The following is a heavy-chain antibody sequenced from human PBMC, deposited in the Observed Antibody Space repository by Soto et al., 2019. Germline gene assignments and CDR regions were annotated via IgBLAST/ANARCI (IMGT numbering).Heavy chain of an antibody. J-gene: IGHJ4*02. Sequence: ASVKVSCKASGYTFTSYAMHWVRQAPGQRLEWMGWINAGNGNTKYSQKFQGRVTITRDTSASTAYMELSSLRSEDTAVYYCAREGEARRYYDYIWGSYRPFDYWGQGTLVTVSS. V-gene: IGHV1-3*01. D-gene: IGHD3-16*02. CDR2: INAGNGNT. CDR1: GYTFTSYA. CDR3: AREGEARRYYDYIWGSYRPFDY.